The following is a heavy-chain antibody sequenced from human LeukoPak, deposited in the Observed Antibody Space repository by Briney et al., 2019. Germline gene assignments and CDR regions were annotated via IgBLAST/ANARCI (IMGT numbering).Heavy chain of an antibody. D-gene: IGHD3-3*01. J-gene: IGHJ4*02. V-gene: IGHV1-18*01. Sequence: ASVKVSCKASGYTFTSYGISWVRQAPGQGLEWMGWISAYNGNTNYAQKLQGRVTMTTDTSTSTAYMELRSLRSDDTAVYYCARGAGRNDFWSGSGDRYYFDYWGRGTLVTVS. CDR2: ISAYNGNT. CDR1: GYTFTSYG. CDR3: ARGAGRNDFWSGSGDRYYFDY.